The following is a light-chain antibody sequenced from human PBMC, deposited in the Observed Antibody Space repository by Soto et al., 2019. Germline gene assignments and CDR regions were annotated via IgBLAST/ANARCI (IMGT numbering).Light chain of an antibody. V-gene: IGKV3-11*01. CDR2: DAS. Sequence: EIVLTQSPATLSLSPGERAIISCRASQSVTTYLAWYQQKPGQAPRLLIHDASNRATGVPARFSGGGSGTDFTLTISSLEPEDVAVYYCQQRSDWPPLTFGGGTKVEI. CDR1: QSVTTY. J-gene: IGKJ4*01. CDR3: QQRSDWPPLT.